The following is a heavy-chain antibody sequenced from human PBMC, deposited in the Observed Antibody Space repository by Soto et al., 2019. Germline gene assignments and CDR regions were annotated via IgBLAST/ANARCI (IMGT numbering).Heavy chain of an antibody. CDR1: GGTFSSYP. Sequence: QVQLVQSGAEVKKPGSSVKVSCEASGGTFSSYPINWVRQAPGQGLEWMGGIIPFFGTSNYAQQFQGRVTITAGDSTSTAYMELRSLRSEDTAVYYCARVGHITNYGMAVWGQWTTGTVSS. CDR2: IIPFFGTS. J-gene: IGHJ6*02. CDR3: ARVGHITNYGMAV. V-gene: IGHV1-69*01. D-gene: IGHD1-26*01.